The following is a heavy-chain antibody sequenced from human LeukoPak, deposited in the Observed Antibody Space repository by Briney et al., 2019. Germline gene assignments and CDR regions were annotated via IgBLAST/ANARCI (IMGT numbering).Heavy chain of an antibody. CDR3: AREGLGGPYDY. D-gene: IGHD3-16*01. J-gene: IGHJ4*02. V-gene: IGHV3-7*01. Sequence: GALRLSCAASGFTFSTYWMTWVRQAPGKGLEWVANIKQDGSEMYYVDSVKGRFTISRDNSKNTLYLQMGSLRAEDMAVYYCAREGLGGPYDYWGQGTLVTVSS. CDR1: GFTFSTYW. CDR2: IKQDGSEM.